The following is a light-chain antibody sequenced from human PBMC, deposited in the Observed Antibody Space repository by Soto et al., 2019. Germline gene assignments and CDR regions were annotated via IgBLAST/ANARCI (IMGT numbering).Light chain of an antibody. CDR1: QNIEVW. J-gene: IGKJ4*01. CDR2: KAS. CDR3: QQYDSFPLA. Sequence: DIQMTQSPPTLSASVGDRVTLTCRASQNIEVWLAWYQQKPGKGPKILVYKASTLQSGVPSRFSGRGSGTEFTLTISNLQPDDFATYYCQQYDSFPLAFGGGTKLEIK. V-gene: IGKV1-5*03.